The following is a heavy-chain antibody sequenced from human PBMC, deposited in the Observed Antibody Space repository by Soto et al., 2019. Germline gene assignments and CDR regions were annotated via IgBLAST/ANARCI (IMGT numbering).Heavy chain of an antibody. CDR2: IDYDGTTT. V-gene: IGHV3-74*01. CDR3: ARGPRPSSAGTGAY. Sequence: EVQLVESGGGLVQPGGSLRLSCAASGFAFDSYWMHWVRQVPGEGPVWVSRIDYDGTTTTYAHSSKGRFTISRDHTKTTLYLQMTSLRAEATAVYYCARGPRPSSAGTGAYWVQGTLVTVSS. D-gene: IGHD6-13*01. J-gene: IGHJ4*02. CDR1: GFAFDSYW.